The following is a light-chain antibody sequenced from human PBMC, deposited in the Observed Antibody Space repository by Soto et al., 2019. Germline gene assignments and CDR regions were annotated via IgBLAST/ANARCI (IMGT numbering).Light chain of an antibody. CDR3: SSYAASNNFYFV. V-gene: IGLV2-8*01. CDR1: SSVVGGYNY. J-gene: IGLJ3*02. Sequence: QSALTQPPSASGSPGQSVTISCTGTSSVVGGYNYVSWYQQYPGRAPKLMIYEVTKRPSGVPDRFSGSKSGNTASLTVSGLQAEDEAYYYCSSYAASNNFYFVFGGGTKLTVL. CDR2: EVT.